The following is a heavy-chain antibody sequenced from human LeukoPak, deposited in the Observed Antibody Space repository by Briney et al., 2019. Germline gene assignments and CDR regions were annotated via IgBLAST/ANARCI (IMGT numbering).Heavy chain of an antibody. D-gene: IGHD5-18*01. CDR1: GGSISSYY. CDR3: ARHRIRGSFDY. V-gene: IGHV4-59*08. Sequence: SETLSLTCTVSGGSISSYYWSWIRQPPGKGLEWIGYIYYSGSTNYNPSLKSRVTISVDTSKNQFSLKLSSVTAADTAVYYCARHRIRGSFDYWGQGTLVTVSS. J-gene: IGHJ4*02. CDR2: IYYSGST.